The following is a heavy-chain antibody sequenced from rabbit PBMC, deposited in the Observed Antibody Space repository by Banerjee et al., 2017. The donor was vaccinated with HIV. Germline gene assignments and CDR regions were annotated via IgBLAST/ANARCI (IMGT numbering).Heavy chain of an antibody. V-gene: IGHV1S45*01. D-gene: IGHD7-1*01. CDR2: INTSSGNT. CDR1: GFSFSNKYV. CDR3: ARAGGDGYSGAARLDL. J-gene: IGHJ3*01. Sequence: QEQLEESGGDLVKPEGSLTLTCTASGFSFSNKYVMCWVRQAPGKGLEWIACINTSSGNTVYASWAKGRFTISKTSSTTVTLQMTSLTAADTATYFCARAGGDGYSGAARLDLWGPGTLVTVS.